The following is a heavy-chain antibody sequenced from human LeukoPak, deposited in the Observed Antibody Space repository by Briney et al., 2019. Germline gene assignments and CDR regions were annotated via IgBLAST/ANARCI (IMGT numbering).Heavy chain of an antibody. CDR2: IISICGTT. CDR3: ARASALDNSGYWFDP. J-gene: IGHJ5*02. Sequence: SVKVSCKASGGTFSSYAISWVRQAPGQGLEWMGRIISICGTTNYAQKFQGRVTITTHESTSPANIKLTSLRSEDTAVYYCARASALDNSGYWFDPWGQGTLVTVSS. D-gene: IGHD3-22*01. CDR1: GGTFSSYA. V-gene: IGHV1-69*05.